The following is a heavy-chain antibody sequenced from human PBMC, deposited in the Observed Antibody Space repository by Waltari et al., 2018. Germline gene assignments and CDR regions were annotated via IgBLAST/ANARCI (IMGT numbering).Heavy chain of an antibody. J-gene: IGHJ4*02. D-gene: IGHD5-18*01. CDR2: VYTRGGT. Sequence: QVQLQESGPGLVKPSQTLSLTCPVSGGSISSGSYYWTWIRQPAGKGLEWIGRVYTRGGTNYNPALKSRVTVSGDTAKNQFSLKLSSVTAADTAVYYWARSTLRGYSYGLPDYWGQGTLVTVSS. CDR3: ARSTLRGYSYGLPDY. CDR1: GGSISSGSYY. V-gene: IGHV4-61*02.